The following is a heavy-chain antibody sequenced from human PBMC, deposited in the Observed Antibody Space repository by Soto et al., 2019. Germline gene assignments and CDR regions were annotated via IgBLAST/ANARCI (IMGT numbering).Heavy chain of an antibody. CDR1: GFTFDYYT. CDR2: ISWDGGST. J-gene: IGHJ6*02. Sequence: GGSLRLSCAASGFTFDYYTMHWGRQAPGKGLEWVSLISWDGGSTYYADSVKGRFTISRDNSKNSLYLQMNSLRTEDTALYYCAKGVVRGYSYGPYYYYYGMDVWGQGTTVTVSS. CDR3: AKGVVRGYSYGPYYYYYGMDV. D-gene: IGHD5-18*01. V-gene: IGHV3-43*01.